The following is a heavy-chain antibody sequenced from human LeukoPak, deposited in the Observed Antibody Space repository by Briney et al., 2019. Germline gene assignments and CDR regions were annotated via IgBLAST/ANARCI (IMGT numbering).Heavy chain of an antibody. V-gene: IGHV4-34*01. CDR2: INHSGST. Sequence: SETLSLTCAVYGGSFNGYYWSWIRQPPGKGLEWIGEINHSGSTNYNPSLKSRVTISVDTSKNQFSLKLSSVTAADTAVYYCARGTPITIFGVQWYFDLWGRGTLVTVSS. D-gene: IGHD3-3*01. CDR3: ARGTPITIFGVQWYFDL. CDR1: GGSFNGYY. J-gene: IGHJ2*01.